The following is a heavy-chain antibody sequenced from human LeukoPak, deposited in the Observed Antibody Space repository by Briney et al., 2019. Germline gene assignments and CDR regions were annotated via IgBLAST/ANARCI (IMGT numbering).Heavy chain of an antibody. V-gene: IGHV3-13*01. CDR1: GFTFSSYD. CDR2: IGTAGDT. CDR3: ARGGKLQRPGAFDI. D-gene: IGHD4-11*01. Sequence: GGSLRLSCAASGFTFSSYDMHWVRQATGKGLEWVSAIGTAGDTYYPGSVKGRFTISRENAKNSLYLQMNSLRAGDTAVYYCARGGKLQRPGAFDIWGQGTMVTVSS. J-gene: IGHJ3*02.